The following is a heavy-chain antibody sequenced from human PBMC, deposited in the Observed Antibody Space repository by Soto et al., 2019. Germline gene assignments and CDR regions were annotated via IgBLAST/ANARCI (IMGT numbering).Heavy chain of an antibody. CDR1: GFTFSSYG. CDR3: ARDQKLDWLSPYYFDY. CDR2: IWYDGSNK. Sequence: QVQLVESGGGVVQPGRSLRLSCAASGFTFSSYGMHWVRQAPGKGLEWVAVIWYDGSNKYYADSVKGRFTISRENSKNTLYLQMNSLRAEDTAVYYCARDQKLDWLSPYYFDYWGQGTLVTVSS. D-gene: IGHD3-9*01. J-gene: IGHJ4*02. V-gene: IGHV3-33*01.